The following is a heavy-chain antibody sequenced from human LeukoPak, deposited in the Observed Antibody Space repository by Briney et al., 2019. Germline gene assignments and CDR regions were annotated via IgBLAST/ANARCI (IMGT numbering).Heavy chain of an antibody. D-gene: IGHD3-22*01. CDR2: IKQDGSEK. CDR3: ARDPEYYSDSSFKDY. J-gene: IGHJ4*02. Sequence: PGGSLRLSCAASGFTFSAHWMSWVRQAPGKGLEWVANIKQDGSEKYYVGSVKGRFTISRDNVKNSLYLQMNNLRAEDTAVYYCARDPEYYSDSSFKDYWGQGTLVTVSS. CDR1: GFTFSAHW. V-gene: IGHV3-7*01.